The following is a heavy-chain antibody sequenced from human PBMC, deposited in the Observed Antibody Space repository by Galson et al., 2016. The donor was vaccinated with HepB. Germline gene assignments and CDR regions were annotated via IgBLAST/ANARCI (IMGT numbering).Heavy chain of an antibody. Sequence: CAISGDSVSSNTVVWNWIRQTPSRGLEWLGRTYFRSRWYHDYAVSVRSRLTIDADTSAKQFYMELKSVTPEDTAVYYCARAAGNYYFEKYYFDSWGLGALRTVSS. J-gene: IGHJ4*02. CDR2: TYFRSRWYH. CDR1: GDSVSSNTVV. CDR3: ARAAGNYYFEKYYFDS. D-gene: IGHD2/OR15-2a*01. V-gene: IGHV6-1*01.